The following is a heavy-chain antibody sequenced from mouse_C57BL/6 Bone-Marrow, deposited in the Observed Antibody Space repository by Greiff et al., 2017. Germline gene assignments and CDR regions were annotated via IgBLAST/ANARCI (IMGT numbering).Heavy chain of an antibody. CDR3: ASGLGSSGYFAY. D-gene: IGHD3-2*02. CDR2: IWGVGST. CDR1: GFSLTSYG. Sequence: QVQLKESGPGLVAPSQSLSITCTVSGFSLTSYGVDWVRQSPGKGLEWLGVIWGVGSTNYNSALKSRLSISKDSSKSQVFLKMNSLQTDDTAMYYCASGLGSSGYFAYWGQGTLVTVSA. V-gene: IGHV2-6*01. J-gene: IGHJ3*01.